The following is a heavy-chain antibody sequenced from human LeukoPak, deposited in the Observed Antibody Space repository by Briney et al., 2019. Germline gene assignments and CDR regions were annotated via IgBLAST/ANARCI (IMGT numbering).Heavy chain of an antibody. Sequence: ASVKVSCKASGYTFTSYDINWVRQATGQGLEWMGWMNPNSGNTGYAQKFQGRVTMTRDTSISTAYMELSRLRSDDTAVYYCARARRPGWFDPWGQGTLVTVSS. CDR1: GYTFTSYD. CDR3: ARARRPGWFDP. V-gene: IGHV1-8*01. D-gene: IGHD6-6*01. J-gene: IGHJ5*02. CDR2: MNPNSGNT.